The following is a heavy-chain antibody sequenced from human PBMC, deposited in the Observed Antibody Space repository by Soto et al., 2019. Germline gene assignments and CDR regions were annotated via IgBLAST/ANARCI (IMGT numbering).Heavy chain of an antibody. D-gene: IGHD4-17*01. J-gene: IGHJ1*01. Sequence: EVQLVESGGGLVQPGRSLRLSCAASGFTFDDYAMHWVRQAPGKGLAWVSGISWNSGSIGYADSVKGRFTISRDNAKNSLYLQMNSLRAEDTALYYCAKDSGGYGDYVGAEYFQHWGQGTLVTVSS. CDR1: GFTFDDYA. V-gene: IGHV3-9*01. CDR3: AKDSGGYGDYVGAEYFQH. CDR2: ISWNSGSI.